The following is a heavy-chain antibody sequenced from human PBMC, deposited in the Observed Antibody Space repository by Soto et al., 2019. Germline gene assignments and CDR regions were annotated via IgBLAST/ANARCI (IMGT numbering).Heavy chain of an antibody. V-gene: IGHV4-4*02. J-gene: IGHJ2*01. CDR1: GDSIISTNW. CDR2: VFHSGLT. CDR3: VRDYFKNWYFDL. Sequence: QVQLQESGPGLVKPSGTLSLTCAVSGDSIISTNWWSWVRQPPGKGLEWIGEVFHSGLTNYNPSLKSRVTMLVDKSKNQFSLKVTSVTAADTAMYYCVRDYFKNWYFDLWGRGTLVTVSS. D-gene: IGHD3-10*01.